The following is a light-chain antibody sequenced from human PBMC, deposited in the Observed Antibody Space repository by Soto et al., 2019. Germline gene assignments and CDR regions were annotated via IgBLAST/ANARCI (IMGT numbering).Light chain of an antibody. V-gene: IGLV2-14*01. J-gene: IGLJ2*01. CDR2: DVS. Sequence: QSVLTQPASVSGSPGQSITISCTGTSSDVGGYNYVSWYQQHPGKAPKLMIYDVSNRPSGVSNRFSGSKSGNTASLTISGLQAEDEADYYCSSYTGSNTLVFGGGTQLTVL. CDR1: SSDVGGYNY. CDR3: SSYTGSNTLV.